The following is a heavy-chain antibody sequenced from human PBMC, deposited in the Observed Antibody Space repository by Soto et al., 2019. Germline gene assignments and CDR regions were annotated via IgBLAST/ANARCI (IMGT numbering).Heavy chain of an antibody. D-gene: IGHD3-16*01. CDR1: GGLFSSFA. CDR3: ARGGGPYVWFNEF. Sequence: QGQLVQSGPEVKRPGSSVKVSCKDSGGLFSSFAISWVRQAPGQGLEWLGGIIPVFGTTNYAKKFQDRVTITADESTNTAYMELSSLTSGDTAMYYCARGGGPYVWFNEFWGQGTLVTVSS. V-gene: IGHV1-69*01. J-gene: IGHJ4*02. CDR2: IIPVFGTT.